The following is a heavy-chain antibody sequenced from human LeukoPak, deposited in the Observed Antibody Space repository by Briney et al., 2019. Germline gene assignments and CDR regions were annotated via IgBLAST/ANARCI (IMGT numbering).Heavy chain of an antibody. D-gene: IGHD3-9*01. CDR1: GFTFSSYA. Sequence: PGGSLRLSCAASGFTFSSYAMSWVRQAPGKGLEWVSAISGSGGSTYYADFVKGRFTISRDNSKNTLYLQMNSLRAEDTAVYYCARADYDILTGKRFDYWGQGTLVTVSS. J-gene: IGHJ4*02. V-gene: IGHV3-23*01. CDR2: ISGSGGST. CDR3: ARADYDILTGKRFDY.